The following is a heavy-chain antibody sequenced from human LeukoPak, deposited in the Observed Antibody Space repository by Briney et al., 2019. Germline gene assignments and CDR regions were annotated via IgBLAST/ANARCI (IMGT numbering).Heavy chain of an antibody. CDR2: ISGSGGST. CDR1: GFTFSSYA. J-gene: IGHJ4*02. V-gene: IGHV3-23*01. Sequence: PGGSLRLSCAASGFTFSSYAMSWVRQAPGKGLEWVSAISGSGGSTYYADSVKGRFTISRDNSKNTLYLQMNSLRAEDTAVYYCAKVDYDFWSGYYKSFDYWGQGTLVTVSS. D-gene: IGHD3-3*01. CDR3: AKVDYDFWSGYYKSFDY.